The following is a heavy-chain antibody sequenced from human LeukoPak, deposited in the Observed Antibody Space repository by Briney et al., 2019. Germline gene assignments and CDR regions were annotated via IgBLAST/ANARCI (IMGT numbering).Heavy chain of an antibody. CDR1: GGSISSGDYY. CDR3: ARVIDVAAAGYFDS. CDR2: IFRIGST. D-gene: IGHD6-13*01. J-gene: IGHJ4*02. V-gene: IGHV4-39*07. Sequence: PSETLSLTCTVSGGSISSGDYYWAWIRQPPGKGLEWIGTIFRIGSTYYNPSLKSRVTISVDTSKNQFSLKLSSVTAADTALYYCARVIDVAAAGYFDSWGQGTQVTVSS.